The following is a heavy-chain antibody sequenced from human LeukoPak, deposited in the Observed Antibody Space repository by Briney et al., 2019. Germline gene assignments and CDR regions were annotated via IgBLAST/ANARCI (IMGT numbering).Heavy chain of an antibody. CDR2: FSGSAGST. CDR1: GFTFSSYA. D-gene: IGHD1-26*01. Sequence: PGGSLRLSCAASGFTFSSYAMAWVRQAPGKGLEWVSTFSGSAGSTYYADSVKGRFTISRDNSKNTLFLQMNSLRAEDTAVYYCAKYRSYYFDYWGQGSLVTVSS. J-gene: IGHJ4*02. CDR3: AKYRSYYFDY. V-gene: IGHV3-23*01.